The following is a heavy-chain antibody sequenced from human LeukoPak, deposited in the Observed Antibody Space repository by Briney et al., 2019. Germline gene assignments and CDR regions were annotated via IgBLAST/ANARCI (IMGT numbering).Heavy chain of an antibody. D-gene: IGHD3-22*01. CDR3: ARGAYYYED. J-gene: IGHJ4*02. Sequence: SGGSLRLSCAASGFTFSSHSMNWVRQAPGKGLEWVSYISSSSSTIYYADSVKGRFTISRDNAMNSLYLQMNSLRAEDTAVYYCARGAYYYEDWGQGTLVTVSS. V-gene: IGHV3-48*01. CDR1: GFTFSSHS. CDR2: ISSSSSTI.